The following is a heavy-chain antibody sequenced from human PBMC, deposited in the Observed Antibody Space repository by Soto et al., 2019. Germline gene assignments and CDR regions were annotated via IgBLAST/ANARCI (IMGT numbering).Heavy chain of an antibody. CDR3: VRGGGGGLFEH. CDR2: ISPKSTYR. Sequence: GGSLRLSCPTSGFPFSDYYMSWIRQAPGKGLEWLSHISPKSTYRNYADSVKGRFTISRDNTKSSLFLQMNSLGVEDTAVYYCVRGGGGGLFEHWGQGVLVTV. V-gene: IGHV3-11*06. CDR1: GFPFSDYY. J-gene: IGHJ4*02. D-gene: IGHD2-21*01.